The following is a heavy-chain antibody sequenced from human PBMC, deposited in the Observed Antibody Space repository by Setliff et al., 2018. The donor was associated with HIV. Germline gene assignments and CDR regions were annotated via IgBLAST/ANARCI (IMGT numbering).Heavy chain of an antibody. CDR3: ARDHIVATIRDYYYGMDV. V-gene: IGHV4-59*01. D-gene: IGHD5-12*01. J-gene: IGHJ6*02. CDR2: IYYSGST. CDR1: GGSISSYH. Sequence: SETLSLTCSLSGGSISSYHWNWIRQPPGKGLEWIGYIYYSGSTDYNPSLKSRVTISVDTSKNQFSLKLSSVTAADTAVYYCARDHIVATIRDYYYGMDVWGQGTTVTVSS.